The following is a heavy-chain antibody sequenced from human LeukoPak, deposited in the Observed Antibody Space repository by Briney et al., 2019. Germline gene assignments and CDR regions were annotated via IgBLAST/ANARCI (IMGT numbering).Heavy chain of an antibody. CDR1: GGTFSRYA. V-gene: IGHV1-69*04. CDR3: AREGLDGTTQIYYYGMDV. J-gene: IGHJ6*02. CDR2: IIPTLGIA. Sequence: GSSVKVSCKASGGTFSRYAFSWVRQAPGQGLEWMGRIIPTLGIANYAQTFQDRVTITADKSTSTAYMELSSLRFEDTAVYYCAREGLDGTTQIYYYGMDVWCQGTTVTVSS. D-gene: IGHD1-7*01.